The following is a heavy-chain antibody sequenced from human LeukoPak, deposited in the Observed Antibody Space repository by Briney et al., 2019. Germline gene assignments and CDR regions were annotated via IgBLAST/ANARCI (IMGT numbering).Heavy chain of an antibody. D-gene: IGHD3-22*01. J-gene: IGHJ3*02. Sequence: GGSLRLSCAASGFTFSRYEMNWVRQAPGKGLEWVSYISSSGSTIYYADSVKGRFTISRDNAKNSLYLQMNSLRAEDTAVYYCARSTYYYDSSGFNYAAFDIWGQGTMVTVSS. CDR3: ARSTYYYDSSGFNYAAFDI. CDR2: ISSSGSTI. CDR1: GFTFSRYE. V-gene: IGHV3-48*03.